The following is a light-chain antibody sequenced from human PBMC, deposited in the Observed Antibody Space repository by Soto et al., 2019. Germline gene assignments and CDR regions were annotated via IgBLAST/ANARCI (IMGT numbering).Light chain of an antibody. Sequence: QSALTQPASVSGSPGQSITISCTGSSSDVGGPDYVSWYQQHPGTAPKLIIFEVSNRPSGISSRFSGSKSGNTASLTISGLQAEDEADYYCASYTSSSTSVIFGRGTKLTVL. CDR1: SSDVGGPDY. J-gene: IGLJ2*01. CDR2: EVS. CDR3: ASYTSSSTSVI. V-gene: IGLV2-14*01.